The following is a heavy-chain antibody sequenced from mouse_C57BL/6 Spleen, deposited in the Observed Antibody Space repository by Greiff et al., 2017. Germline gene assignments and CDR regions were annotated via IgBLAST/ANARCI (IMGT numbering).Heavy chain of an antibody. V-gene: IGHV1-55*01. CDR3: ARRSYYSNYIFAY. D-gene: IGHD2-5*01. J-gene: IGHJ3*01. CDR2: IYPGSGST. Sequence: QVQLQQPGAELVKPGASVKMSCKASGYTFTSYWITWVKQRPGQGLEWIGDIYPGSGSTNYNEKFKSKATLTVDTSSSTAYMQLSSLTSEDSAVYYCARRSYYSNYIFAYWGQGTLLTVSA. CDR1: GYTFTSYW.